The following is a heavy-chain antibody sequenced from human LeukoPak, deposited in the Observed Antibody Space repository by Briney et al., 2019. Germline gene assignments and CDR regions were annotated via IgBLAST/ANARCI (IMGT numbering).Heavy chain of an antibody. J-gene: IGHJ3*02. Sequence: PSETLSLTCAVYGGSFSGYYWSWIRQPPGKGLEWIGKINHSGSTNYNPSLKSRVTISVDTSKNQFSLKLSSVTAADTAVYYCARDYYGSGSYDAFDIWGQGTMVTVSS. CDR1: GGSFSGYY. D-gene: IGHD3-10*01. CDR2: INHSGST. V-gene: IGHV4-34*01. CDR3: ARDYYGSGSYDAFDI.